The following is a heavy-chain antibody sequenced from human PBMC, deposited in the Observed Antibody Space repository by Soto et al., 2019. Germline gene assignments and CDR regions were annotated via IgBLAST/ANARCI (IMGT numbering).Heavy chain of an antibody. CDR3: TTTRDPDDY. Sequence: LRLSCAASGITFRNIWMSWVRQAPGKGLEWVGRIRSKTDGGTTDYAAPVKGRFTISREDAKNTLYLQMNGLKTEDTALYYCTTTRDPDDYWGRGTLVTVSS. CDR1: GITFRNIW. V-gene: IGHV3-15*01. J-gene: IGHJ4*02. CDR2: IRSKTDGGTT.